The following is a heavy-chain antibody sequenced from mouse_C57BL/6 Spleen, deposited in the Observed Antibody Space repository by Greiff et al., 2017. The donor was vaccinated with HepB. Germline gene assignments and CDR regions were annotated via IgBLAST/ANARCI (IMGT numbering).Heavy chain of an antibody. J-gene: IGHJ4*01. CDR3: ARSEFYYGSSYEGAMDY. CDR1: GYTFTSYW. V-gene: IGHV1-53*01. Sequence: QVQLKQPGTELVKPGASVKLSCKASGYTFTSYWMHWVKQRPGQGLEWIGNINPSNGGTNYNEKFKSKATLTVDKSSSTAYMQLSSLTSEDSAVYYCARSEFYYGSSYEGAMDYWGQGTSVTVSS. CDR2: INPSNGGT. D-gene: IGHD1-1*01.